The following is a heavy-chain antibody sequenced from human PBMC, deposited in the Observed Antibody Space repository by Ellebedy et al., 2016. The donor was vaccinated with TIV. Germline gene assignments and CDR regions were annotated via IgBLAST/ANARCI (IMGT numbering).Heavy chain of an antibody. CDR2: IYYTGST. D-gene: IGHD3-10*01. CDR1: GGSIRSYY. Sequence: MPSETLSLTCTVSGGSIRSYYWSWIRQSPGKGMNWIGYIYYTGSTNSNPSLKSRVTISVATSKHQFSLKLRSVTATATSVYHCARVRADAGMAHFDNWGQGTLVTVSS. V-gene: IGHV4-59*01. CDR3: ARVRADAGMAHFDN. J-gene: IGHJ4*02.